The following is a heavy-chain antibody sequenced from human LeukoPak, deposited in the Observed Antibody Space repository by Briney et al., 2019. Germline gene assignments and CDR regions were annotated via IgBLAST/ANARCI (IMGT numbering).Heavy chain of an antibody. D-gene: IGHD2-15*01. V-gene: IGHV1-18*01. Sequence: GASVKVSCKASGYTFTSYGISWVRQAPGQGLEWMGWISAYNGNTNYAQTLQGRVTMTTDTSTSTAYMELRSLRSDDTAVYYCARDRPKVVAAIPRFDPWGQGTLVTVSS. CDR2: ISAYNGNT. J-gene: IGHJ5*02. CDR1: GYTFTSYG. CDR3: ARDRPKVVAAIPRFDP.